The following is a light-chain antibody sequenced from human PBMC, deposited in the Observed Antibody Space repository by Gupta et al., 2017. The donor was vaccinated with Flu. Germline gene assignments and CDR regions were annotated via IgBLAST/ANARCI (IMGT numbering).Light chain of an antibody. CDR3: MQALQTHMYT. J-gene: IGKJ2*01. Sequence: TPGEPASISCRSSQSLLHSNGYNYLDWYLQKPGQSPQLLIYLGSNRASGVPDRFSGSGSGTDFTLKISRGEAEDVGVYYCMQALQTHMYTFGQGTKLEIK. CDR1: QSLLHSNGYNY. CDR2: LGS. V-gene: IGKV2-28*01.